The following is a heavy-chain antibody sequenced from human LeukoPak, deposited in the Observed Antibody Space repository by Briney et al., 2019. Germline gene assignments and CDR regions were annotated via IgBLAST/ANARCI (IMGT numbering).Heavy chain of an antibody. CDR2: ISSSSSYI. Sequence: GGSLRLSCAASGFTFSSYSMNWVRQAPGKGLEWVSSISSSSSYIYYADSVKGRFTISRDNAKNSLYLQMNSLRAEDTAVYYCARDSIAAAVRPTVLNDYWGQGTLVTVSS. CDR1: GFTFSSYS. CDR3: ARDSIAAAVRPTVLNDY. V-gene: IGHV3-21*01. D-gene: IGHD6-13*01. J-gene: IGHJ4*02.